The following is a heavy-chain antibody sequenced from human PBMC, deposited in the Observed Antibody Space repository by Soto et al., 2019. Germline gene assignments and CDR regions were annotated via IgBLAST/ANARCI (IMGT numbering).Heavy chain of an antibody. CDR2: IEPSDSYV. V-gene: IGHV5-10-1*01. CDR3: TRRASSSFYHFDL. CDR1: GYSFTAYW. Sequence: GESLKISCQASGYSFTAYWITWVRQMPGKGLEWMATIEPSDSYVDYSPSFRGHVTFSVDRSITTVYLQWNSLKASDSAMYFCTRRASSSFYHFDLWGQGALVTVSS. D-gene: IGHD2-2*01. J-gene: IGHJ4*02.